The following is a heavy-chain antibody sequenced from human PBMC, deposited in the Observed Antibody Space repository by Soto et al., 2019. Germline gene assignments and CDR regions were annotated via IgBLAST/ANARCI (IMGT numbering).Heavy chain of an antibody. J-gene: IGHJ6*02. V-gene: IGHV5-51*01. CDR3: ASHATSYCTNGVCLADV. Sequence: AESLKMSCKGSRYSFTSYWIGWVRRRAGKGREWLGIIYPGESDIRYSPSFQGQVTISADKSINTAYLQWSSLKASDTAMYYCASHATSYCTNGVCLADVWGQGTTVTVSS. D-gene: IGHD2-8*01. CDR2: IYPGESDI. CDR1: RYSFTSYW.